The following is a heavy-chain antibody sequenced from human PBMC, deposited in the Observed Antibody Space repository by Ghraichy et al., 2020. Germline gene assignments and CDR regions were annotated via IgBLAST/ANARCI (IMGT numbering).Heavy chain of an antibody. CDR3: ARDWNDGDGD. Sequence: GGSLRRSCVASGFMFSGGWMTWVRQAPGKGLEWVATINEDGSEPYYVDSVKGRFTISRDNAENTLFLQMNSLKVEDTALYFCARDWNDGDGDWGQGTLVTVSS. D-gene: IGHD1-1*01. V-gene: IGHV3-7*01. CDR2: INEDGSEP. CDR1: GFMFSGGW. J-gene: IGHJ4*02.